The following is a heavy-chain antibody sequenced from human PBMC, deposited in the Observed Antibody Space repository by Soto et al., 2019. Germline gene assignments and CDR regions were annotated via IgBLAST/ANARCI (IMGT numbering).Heavy chain of an antibody. CDR2: IWYDGSNK. D-gene: IGHD2-8*01. V-gene: IGHV3-33*06. J-gene: IGHJ6*02. CDR3: AKEMLGFDGYYYYGMDV. CDR1: GFTFSSYG. Sequence: GGSLRLSCAASGFTFSSYGMHWVRQAPGKGLEWVAVIWYDGSNKYYADSVKGRFTISRDNSKNTLYLQMNSLRAEDTAVYYCAKEMLGFDGYYYYGMDVWGQGTTVTVSS.